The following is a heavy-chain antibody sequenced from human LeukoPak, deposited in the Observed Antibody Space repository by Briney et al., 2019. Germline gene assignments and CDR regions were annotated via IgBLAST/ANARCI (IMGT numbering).Heavy chain of an antibody. Sequence: ASVKVSCKASGYTFTGYYIHWVRQAPGQGLEWMGWINPHSGGTNYAQKFQGGVTMTRDTSISTAYMELSRLRSDDTAVYYCAREGQWLVHAGVDYWGQGTLVTVSS. CDR2: INPHSGGT. D-gene: IGHD6-19*01. CDR1: GYTFTGYY. CDR3: AREGQWLVHAGVDY. J-gene: IGHJ4*02. V-gene: IGHV1-2*02.